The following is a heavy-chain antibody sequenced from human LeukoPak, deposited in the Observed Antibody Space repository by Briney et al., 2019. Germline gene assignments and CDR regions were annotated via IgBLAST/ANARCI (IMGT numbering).Heavy chain of an antibody. Sequence: GGSLRLSCAASGFTFSSYAMHWVRQAPGKGLEWVAVISYDGSNKYYADSVKGRFTISRDNSKNTLYLQMNSLRAEDTAVYYCARDLGPRGYSYGVGYYFDYWGQGTLVTVSS. CDR2: ISYDGSNK. CDR3: ARDLGPRGYSYGVGYYFDY. V-gene: IGHV3-30-3*01. J-gene: IGHJ4*02. CDR1: GFTFSSYA. D-gene: IGHD5-18*01.